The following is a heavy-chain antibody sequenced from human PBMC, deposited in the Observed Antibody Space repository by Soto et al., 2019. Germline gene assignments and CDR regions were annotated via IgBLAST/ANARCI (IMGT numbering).Heavy chain of an antibody. Sequence: GASVKVSCKASGYTFTSYGISWVRQAPGQGLEWMGWISAYNGNTNYAQKLQGRVTMTTDTSTSTAYMELRSLRSDDTAVYYCARDSGDILTGPPFGYYYYGMDVWGQGTTVTVSS. CDR1: GYTFTSYG. D-gene: IGHD3-9*01. V-gene: IGHV1-18*01. CDR3: ARDSGDILTGPPFGYYYYGMDV. CDR2: ISAYNGNT. J-gene: IGHJ6*02.